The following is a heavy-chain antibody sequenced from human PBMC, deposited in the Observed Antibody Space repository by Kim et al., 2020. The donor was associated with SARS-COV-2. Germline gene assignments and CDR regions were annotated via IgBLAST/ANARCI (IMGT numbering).Heavy chain of an antibody. J-gene: IGHJ6*02. V-gene: IGHV1-18*01. D-gene: IGHD1-26*01. CDR2: ISAYNGNT. Sequence: ASVKVSCKASGYTFTSYGISWVRQAPGQGLEWMGWISAYNGNTNYAQKLQGRVTMTTDTSTSTAYMELRSLRSDDTAVYYCARDKPSGSYRRSYGMDVWGQGTTVTVSS. CDR3: ARDKPSGSYRRSYGMDV. CDR1: GYTFTSYG.